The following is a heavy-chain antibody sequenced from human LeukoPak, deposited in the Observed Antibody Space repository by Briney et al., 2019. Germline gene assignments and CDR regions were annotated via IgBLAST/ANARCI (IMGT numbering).Heavy chain of an antibody. CDR2: IGTAGDT. Sequence: GGSLRLSCAASGFTFSSYDMHWVRQATGKGLEWVSAIGTAGDTYYPGSVKGRFTISRENARKSLYLQMNSLRAGDTAVYYCAKVGSGNDYYWGQGTLVTVSS. D-gene: IGHD5-12*01. V-gene: IGHV3-13*01. J-gene: IGHJ4*02. CDR3: AKVGSGNDYY. CDR1: GFTFSSYD.